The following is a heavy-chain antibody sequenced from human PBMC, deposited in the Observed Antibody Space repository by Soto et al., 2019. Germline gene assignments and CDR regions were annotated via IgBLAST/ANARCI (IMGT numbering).Heavy chain of an antibody. D-gene: IGHD5-12*01. CDR3: AKDRGGWLQSTTPHPFDY. CDR1: GYSISSSYY. J-gene: IGHJ4*02. Sequence: PSETLSLTCDVSGYSISSSYYWGWIRQPPGKGLEWIGSIHHTGSTYYNPSHKSRVSISVDTSKNQHSLKLSSVTAADTAVYYCAKDRGGWLQSTTPHPFDYWGQGTLVTVSS. CDR2: IHHTGST. V-gene: IGHV4-38-2*02.